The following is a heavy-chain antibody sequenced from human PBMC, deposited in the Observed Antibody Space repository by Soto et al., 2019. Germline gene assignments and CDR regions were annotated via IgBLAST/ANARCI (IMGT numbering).Heavy chain of an antibody. D-gene: IGHD4-17*01. J-gene: IGHJ3*02. Sequence: GGSLRLSCAASGFTFSSYGMHWVRQAPGKGLEWVAVIWYEGSNKYYADSVKGRFTISRDKSKNTLYLQMNSVRAEDTAVYYCARDAYGEGLDAFDIWGQGTMVTVSS. CDR1: GFTFSSYG. CDR2: IWYEGSNK. CDR3: ARDAYGEGLDAFDI. V-gene: IGHV3-33*01.